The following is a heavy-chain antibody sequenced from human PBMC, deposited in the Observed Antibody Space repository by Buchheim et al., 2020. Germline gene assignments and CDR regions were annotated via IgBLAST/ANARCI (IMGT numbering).Heavy chain of an antibody. CDR1: GFAFNTYW. CDR3: ARDQGYNIFL. CDR2: IKGDVSNT. Sequence: EVLLVESGGGLVQPGGSLRLSCAASGFAFNTYWMHWVRQAPGKGLEWVSLIKGDVSNTNYAESVRGRFTISRDNAKNTLYLQMNSLRAEDTAVYYCARDQGYNIFLWGQGTL. V-gene: IGHV3-74*01. D-gene: IGHD5-24*01. J-gene: IGHJ4*02.